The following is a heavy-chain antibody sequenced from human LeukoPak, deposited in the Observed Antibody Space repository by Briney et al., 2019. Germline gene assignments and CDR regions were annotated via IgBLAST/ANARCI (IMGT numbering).Heavy chain of an antibody. CDR1: GGSISSSSYY. V-gene: IGHV4-39*07. D-gene: IGHD3-3*01. CDR2: IYYSGST. J-gene: IGHJ5*02. Sequence: PSETLSLTCTVSGGSISSSSYYWGWIRQPPGKGLEWIGSIYYSGSTYYNLSLKSRVTISVDTSKNQFSLKLSSVTAADTAVYYCAPLPPYYDFWSGYYTHPNWFDPWGQGTLVTVSS. CDR3: APLPPYYDFWSGYYTHPNWFDP.